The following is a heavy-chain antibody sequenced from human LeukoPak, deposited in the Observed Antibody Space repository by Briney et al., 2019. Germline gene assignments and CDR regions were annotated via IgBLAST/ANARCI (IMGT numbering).Heavy chain of an antibody. CDR1: GYTFTSYY. CDR2: ISTYNGNT. J-gene: IGHJ4*02. V-gene: IGHV1-18*04. CDR3: ARSPRGYSYGFFGY. Sequence: ASVKVSCTASGYTFTSYYMHWVRQAPGQGLEWMGRISTYNGNTNYARKLQGRVTMTTDTSTSTAYMELRSLGSDDTAVYYCARSPRGYSYGFFGYWGQGTLVTVSS. D-gene: IGHD5-18*01.